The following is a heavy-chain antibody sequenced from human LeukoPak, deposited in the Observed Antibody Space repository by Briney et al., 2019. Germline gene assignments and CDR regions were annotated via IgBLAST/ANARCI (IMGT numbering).Heavy chain of an antibody. CDR2: IGTAGDT. CDR1: GFTFSSYD. V-gene: IGHV3-13*01. Sequence: PGGSLRLSCAASGFTFSSYDMHWVRQATGKGLEWVPAIGTAGDTYYPGSVKGRFTISRENAKNSLYLQMNSLRAEDAAVYYCARGPARYCTNGVCCNDYYGMDVWGQGTTVTVSS. D-gene: IGHD2-8*01. J-gene: IGHJ6*02. CDR3: ARGPARYCTNGVCCNDYYGMDV.